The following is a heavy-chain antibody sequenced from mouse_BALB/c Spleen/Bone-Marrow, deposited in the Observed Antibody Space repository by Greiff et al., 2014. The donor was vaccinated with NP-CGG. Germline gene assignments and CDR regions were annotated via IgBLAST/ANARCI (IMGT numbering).Heavy chain of an antibody. Sequence: VQLQQSGPGLVKPSQSLSLTCTVTGYSITSDYAWNWIRQFPGNKLEWMGYISYSGSTSYNPSLKGRISITRDTSKNQFFLQLNSVTTEDTATYYCARNDYYGSSNFDYWGQGTTLTVSS. CDR2: ISYSGST. D-gene: IGHD1-1*01. CDR1: GYSITSDYA. V-gene: IGHV3-2*02. J-gene: IGHJ2*01. CDR3: ARNDYYGSSNFDY.